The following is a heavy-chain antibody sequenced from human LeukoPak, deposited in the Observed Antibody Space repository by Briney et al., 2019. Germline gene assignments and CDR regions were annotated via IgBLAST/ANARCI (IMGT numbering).Heavy chain of an antibody. CDR2: INPDTGDT. J-gene: IGHJ6*02. CDR3: ARVGDGYRRWDDYYYYGMDV. V-gene: IGHV1-2*02. D-gene: IGHD5-24*01. Sequence: GASVTVSCKASGYTFTGYYLHWVRQAPGQGLEWMGWINPDTGDTNFAQKFLATVTMTRDTSINTAHLELTSLTSDDTAVYYCARVGDGYRRWDDYYYYGMDVWGQGTTVTVSS. CDR1: GYTFTGYY.